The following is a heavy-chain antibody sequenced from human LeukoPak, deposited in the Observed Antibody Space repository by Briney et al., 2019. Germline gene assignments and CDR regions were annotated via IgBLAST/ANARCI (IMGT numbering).Heavy chain of an antibody. CDR2: INAGNDNT. CDR1: GGTFSSYA. J-gene: IGHJ4*02. D-gene: IGHD3-22*01. CDR3: ARAVGLLLGLPDY. V-gene: IGHV1-3*01. Sequence: GSSVKVSFKASGGTFSSYAISWVRRAPGQGLEWMGWINAGNDNTKYSQKFQDRVTITRDTSASTAYMELSSLRSEDTAVYYCARAVGLLLGLPDYWGQGTLVTVSS.